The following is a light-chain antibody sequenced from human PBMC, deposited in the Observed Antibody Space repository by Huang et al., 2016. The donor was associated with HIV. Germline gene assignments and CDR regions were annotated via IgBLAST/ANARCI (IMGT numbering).Light chain of an antibody. CDR1: QNVSR. J-gene: IGKJ1*01. V-gene: IGKV3-15*01. CDR2: DGS. CDR3: QQYDDWPPWT. Sequence: EIVMTQSTATLSVSPGERATLSCRASQNVSRLAWYQQKSGQAPRLRIYDGSSRATGIPARFSGSGSGTEFTLTVSSLQSEDFALYYCQQYDDWPPWTFGQGTQVDI.